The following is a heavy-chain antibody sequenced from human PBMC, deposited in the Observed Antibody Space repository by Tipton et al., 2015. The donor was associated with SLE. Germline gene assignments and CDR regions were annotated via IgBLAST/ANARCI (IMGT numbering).Heavy chain of an antibody. D-gene: IGHD3-16*01. CDR1: GGSISSSSYY. CDR2: IYYSGST. J-gene: IGHJ6*03. Sequence: LRLSCTVSGGSISSSSYYWGWIRQPPGKGLEWIGSIYYSGSTYYNPSLKSRVTISVDTSKNQFSLKLSSVTAADTAVYYCARALGYMDVWGKGTTVTVSS. V-gene: IGHV4-39*07. CDR3: ARALGYMDV.